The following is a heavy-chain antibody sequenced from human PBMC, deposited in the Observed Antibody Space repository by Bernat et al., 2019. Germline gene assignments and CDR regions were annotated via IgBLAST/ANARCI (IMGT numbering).Heavy chain of an antibody. V-gene: IGHV3-33*01. D-gene: IGHD3-22*01. Sequence: QVHLVESGGGVVQPGRSLRLSCVASGFIFSNYGIHWVRQAPGKGLEWVAVIWYDGSNKYYAESVKGRFTISRDNSKNMLYLHMDSLRADDTAVYYCARGKYYASSGYYYGTFDYWGQGTLVIVSS. CDR2: IWYDGSNK. J-gene: IGHJ4*02. CDR3: ARGKYYASSGYYYGTFDY. CDR1: GFIFSNYG.